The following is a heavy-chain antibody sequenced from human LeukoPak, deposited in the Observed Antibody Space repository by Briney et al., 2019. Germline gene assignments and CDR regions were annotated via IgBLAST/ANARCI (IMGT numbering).Heavy chain of an antibody. J-gene: IGHJ4*02. CDR3: ARDYYYGSGSSSGSFDY. D-gene: IGHD3-10*01. V-gene: IGHV1-8*02. Sequence: ASVKVSCKASGYTFTSYGISWVRQAPGQGLEWMGWMNPNSGNTGYAQKFQGRVTMTRNTSISTAYMELSSLRSEDTAVYYCARDYYYGSGSSSGSFDYWGQGTLVTVSS. CDR2: MNPNSGNT. CDR1: GYTFTSYG.